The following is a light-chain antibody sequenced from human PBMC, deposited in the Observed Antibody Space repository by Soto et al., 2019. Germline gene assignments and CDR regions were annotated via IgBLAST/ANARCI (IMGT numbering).Light chain of an antibody. CDR1: SSDVGSYNY. V-gene: IGLV2-14*01. J-gene: IGLJ3*02. CDR2: DVS. CDR3: SSYTTSSTRV. Sequence: QSALTQPASVSGSPGQSITISCTGTSSDVGSYNYVSWYQQHPAKAPKLMIYDVSNRPSGASNRFSGSKSGNTASLTISGLQSEDDADYYCSSYTTSSTRVFGGGTKLTVL.